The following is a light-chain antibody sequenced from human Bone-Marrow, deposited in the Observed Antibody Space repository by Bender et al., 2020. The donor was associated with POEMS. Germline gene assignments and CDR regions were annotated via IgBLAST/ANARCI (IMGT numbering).Light chain of an antibody. J-gene: IGLJ3*02. V-gene: IGLV2-14*03. Sequence: QSALTQPASVSGSPGQSITISCTGYYVGIYDYVSWYQQHPGKAPKLMISDVSDRPSGVSRRFSGSKSANTASLTISGLQAEDEADYYCSSYTTDSTLFGGGTKVTVL. CDR2: DVS. CDR1: YYVGIYDY. CDR3: SSYTTDSTL.